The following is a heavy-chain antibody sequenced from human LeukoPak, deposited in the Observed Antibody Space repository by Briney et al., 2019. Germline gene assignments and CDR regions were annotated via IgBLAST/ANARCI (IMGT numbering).Heavy chain of an antibody. D-gene: IGHD1-20*01. V-gene: IGHV1-69*05. J-gene: IGHJ6*03. CDR2: IIPIFGTA. CDR3: ASYPPNDNWNGAWYYYMDV. Sequence: SVKVSCKASGGTFSSYAISWVRQAPGQGLEWMGGIIPIFGTANYAQKFQGRVTITTDESTSTAYMELSSLRSEDTAVYYCASYPPNDNWNGAWYYYMDVWGKGTTVTVSS. CDR1: GGTFSSYA.